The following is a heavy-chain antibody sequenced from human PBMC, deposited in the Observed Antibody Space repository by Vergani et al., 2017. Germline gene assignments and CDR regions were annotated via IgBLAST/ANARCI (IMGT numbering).Heavy chain of an antibody. V-gene: IGHV5-51*01. CDR1: GYRFSSSW. D-gene: IGHD2-21*01. CDR2: INPIDSKI. Sequence: EVQLVQSGAEVKKPGESLKISCKGFGYRFSSSWIGGVRQMPGKGLEWMGNINPIDSKIAYSPSFQGQAIMSLDKSITTAYLQWRSLKASDTAIYYCTRHVPCGDGACLHFDHWGQGTQVTVSS. J-gene: IGHJ4*02. CDR3: TRHVPCGDGACLHFDH.